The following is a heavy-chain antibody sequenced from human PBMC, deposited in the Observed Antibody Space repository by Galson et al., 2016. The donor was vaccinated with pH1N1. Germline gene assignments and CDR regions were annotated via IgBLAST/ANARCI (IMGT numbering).Heavy chain of an antibody. CDR1: GFIFNTYS. D-gene: IGHD3/OR15-3a*01. CDR3: AKDEREGTVRGAFDV. Sequence: SLRLSCAASGFIFNTYSMNWVRQAPGKGLELVSVINAAGDITNYADSLKGRFTISRDNSKNTLYLQISDVRAEDTAVYFCAKDEREGTVRGAFDVWGQGTMVTVSS. V-gene: IGHV3-23*01. CDR2: INAAGDIT. J-gene: IGHJ3*01.